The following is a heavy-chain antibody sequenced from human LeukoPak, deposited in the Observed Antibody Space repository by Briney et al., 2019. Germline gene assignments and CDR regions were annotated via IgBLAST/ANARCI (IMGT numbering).Heavy chain of an antibody. D-gene: IGHD6-13*01. J-gene: IGHJ4*02. V-gene: IGHV3-7*01. CDR3: VRDQGAAGDS. CDR1: GFTFSDYW. Sequence: GGSLRLSCAASGFTFSDYWMTWVRQAPGKGLEWVANIDQDGSGKISVDSVKGRFTISRDNAKKSLYLQMNSLRPEDSALYYCVRDQGAAGDSWGQGTLVLVSS. CDR2: IDQDGSGK.